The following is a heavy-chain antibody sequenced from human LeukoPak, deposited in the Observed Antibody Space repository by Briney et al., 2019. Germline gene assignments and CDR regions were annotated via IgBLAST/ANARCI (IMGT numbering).Heavy chain of an antibody. Sequence: SETLSLTCTVSGGSISSYYWSWIRQPPGRGLERIGYIYYSGSTNYNPSLKSRVTISVDTSKNQFSLKLSSVTAADTAVYCCARLGDDYGGDSAFDIWGQGTMVTVSS. CDR2: IYYSGST. D-gene: IGHD4-23*01. CDR3: ARLGDDYGGDSAFDI. J-gene: IGHJ3*02. CDR1: GGSISSYY. V-gene: IGHV4-59*08.